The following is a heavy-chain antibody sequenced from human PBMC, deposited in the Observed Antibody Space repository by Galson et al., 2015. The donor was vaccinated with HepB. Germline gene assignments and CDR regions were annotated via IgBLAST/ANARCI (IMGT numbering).Heavy chain of an antibody. Sequence: SETLSLTCAVYGGSFSGYYWSWIRQPPGEGLEWIGEINHSGSTNYNPSLKSRVTISVDTSKNQFSLKLSSVTAADTAVYYCARDQAAVLTLYGMDVWGQGTTVTVSS. CDR3: ARDQAAVLTLYGMDV. J-gene: IGHJ6*02. CDR1: GGSFSGYY. V-gene: IGHV4-34*01. CDR2: INHSGST. D-gene: IGHD6-13*01.